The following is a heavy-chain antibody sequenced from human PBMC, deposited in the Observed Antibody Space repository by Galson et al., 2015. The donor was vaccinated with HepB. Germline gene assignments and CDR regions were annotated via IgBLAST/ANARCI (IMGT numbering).Heavy chain of an antibody. V-gene: IGHV1-2*02. CDR2: INPNSGGT. CDR3: ARVIYQLLIPRPIDAFDI. D-gene: IGHD2-2*01. CDR1: GYTFTSYY. Sequence: SVKVSCKASGYTFTSYYMHWVRQAPGQGREWMGWINPNSGGTNYAQKFQGRVTMTRDTSISTAYMELSRLRSDDTAVYYCARVIYQLLIPRPIDAFDIWGQGTMVTVSS. J-gene: IGHJ3*02.